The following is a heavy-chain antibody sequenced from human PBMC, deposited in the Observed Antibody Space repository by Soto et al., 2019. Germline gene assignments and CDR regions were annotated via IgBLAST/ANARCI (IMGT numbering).Heavy chain of an antibody. J-gene: IGHJ4*02. CDR2: INAGNGNT. V-gene: IGHV1-3*01. D-gene: IGHD1-26*01. Sequence: QVQLVQSGAEVKKPGASVKVSCKASGYTFTSYSMHWVRQAPGQRLEWMGWINAGNGNTKYSQKFQGRVTITRDTSARTAYMELNSLRSEDTAVYYCARDVGATGDWGQGTLVTVSS. CDR3: ARDVGATGD. CDR1: GYTFTSYS.